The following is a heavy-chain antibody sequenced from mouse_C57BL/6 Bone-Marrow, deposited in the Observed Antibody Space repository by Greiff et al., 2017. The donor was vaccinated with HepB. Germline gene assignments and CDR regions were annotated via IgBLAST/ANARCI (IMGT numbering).Heavy chain of an antibody. D-gene: IGHD2-5*01. CDR3: ASYSNYHWYFDV. CDR2: IDPSDSYT. J-gene: IGHJ1*03. CDR1: GYTFTSYW. Sequence: VKLQQPGAELVRPGTSVKLSCKASGYTFTSYWMHWVKQRPGQGLEWIGVIDPSDSYTNYNQKFKGKATLTVDTSSSTAYMQLSSLTSEDSAVYYCASYSNYHWYFDVWGTGTTVTVSS. V-gene: IGHV1-59*01.